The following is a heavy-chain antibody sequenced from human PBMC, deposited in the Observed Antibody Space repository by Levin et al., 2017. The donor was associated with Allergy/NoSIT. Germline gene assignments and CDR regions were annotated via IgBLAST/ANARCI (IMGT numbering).Heavy chain of an antibody. V-gene: IGHV3-49*04. CDR3: TRGKLVTGYPGDYFDN. CDR2: IRSKGYGGTT. Sequence: PGGSLRLSCTTSGFTFGDYAISWVRQAPGKGLEWISFIRSKGYGGTTESAASVEGRFTISRDDSKGIAYLQMDSLKAEDTAIYYCTRGKLVTGYPGDYFDNWGQGILVTVSS. D-gene: IGHD3-9*01. J-gene: IGHJ4*02. CDR1: GFTFGDYA.